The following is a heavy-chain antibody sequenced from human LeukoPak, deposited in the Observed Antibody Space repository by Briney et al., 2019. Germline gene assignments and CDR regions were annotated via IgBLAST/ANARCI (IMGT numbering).Heavy chain of an antibody. V-gene: IGHV3-21*01. J-gene: IGHJ4*02. CDR2: ISSSSSYI. CDR1: GFTFSSYS. Sequence: PGGSLRLSCAASGFTFSSYSMNWVRQAPGKGLEWVSSISSSSSYIYYADSVKGRFTISRDNAKNSLYLQMNSLRAEDTAVYYCARDSNAKNWNYEDYFDYWGQGNLVTVSS. CDR3: ARDSNAKNWNYEDYFDY. D-gene: IGHD1-7*01.